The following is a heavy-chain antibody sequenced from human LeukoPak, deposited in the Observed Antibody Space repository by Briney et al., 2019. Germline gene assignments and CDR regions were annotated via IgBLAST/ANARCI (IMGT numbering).Heavy chain of an antibody. Sequence: PSETLSLTCTVSGASVSSGGYYWSWLRQPPGKGLEWIGYIYYSGSTNYNPSLKSRVTISVDTSKNQFSLKLSSVTAADTAVYYCARDGYCSGGSCHGRDGMDVWGQGTTVTVSS. CDR3: ARDGYCSGGSCHGRDGMDV. V-gene: IGHV4-61*08. CDR1: GASVSSGGYY. J-gene: IGHJ6*02. D-gene: IGHD2-15*01. CDR2: IYYSGST.